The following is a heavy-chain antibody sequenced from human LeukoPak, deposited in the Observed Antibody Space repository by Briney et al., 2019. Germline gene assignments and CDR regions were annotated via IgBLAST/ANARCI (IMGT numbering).Heavy chain of an antibody. J-gene: IGHJ4*02. V-gene: IGHV1-8*01. CDR2: MNPNSGNT. Sequence: ASVKVSCKASGYTFTSSDINWVRQATGQGLEWMGWMNPNSGNTGYAQKFQGRVTMTRKTSISTAYMELSSLRSEDTAVYYCASGVLVDGSGSYYLDYWGQGTLVTVSS. CDR1: GYTFTSSD. D-gene: IGHD3-10*01. CDR3: ASGVLVDGSGSYYLDY.